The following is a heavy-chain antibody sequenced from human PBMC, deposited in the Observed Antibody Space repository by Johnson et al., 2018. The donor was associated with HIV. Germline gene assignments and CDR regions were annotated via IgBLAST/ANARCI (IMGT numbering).Heavy chain of an antibody. CDR1: GFTFDNYG. CDR3: WTSGLTRGRAASHAFDI. CDR2: ISCDGGST. Sequence: QVQLVESGGGLVQPGRSLRLSCAASGFTFDNYGMHWVRQAPGKGLQWVACISCDGGSTDYADSVKRRVTIFRANSKNTLYLQMNSLRADDTAMYYCWTSGLTRGRAASHAFDIWGQGTMVTVSS. J-gene: IGHJ3*02. V-gene: IGHV3-30*03. D-gene: IGHD6-25*01.